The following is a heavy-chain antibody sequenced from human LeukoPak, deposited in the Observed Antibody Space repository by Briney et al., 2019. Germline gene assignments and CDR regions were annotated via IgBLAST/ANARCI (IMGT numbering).Heavy chain of an antibody. CDR3: AREGQAYSGSHPFGY. Sequence: ASVKVSCKASGYTFTSYGISWVRQAPGQGLEWMGWISAYNGNTNYAQKLQGRVTMTTDTSTSTAYMELRSLRSDDTAVYYCAREGQAYSGSHPFGYWGQGTLVTVSS. D-gene: IGHD1-26*01. CDR2: ISAYNGNT. V-gene: IGHV1-18*01. J-gene: IGHJ4*02. CDR1: GYTFTSYG.